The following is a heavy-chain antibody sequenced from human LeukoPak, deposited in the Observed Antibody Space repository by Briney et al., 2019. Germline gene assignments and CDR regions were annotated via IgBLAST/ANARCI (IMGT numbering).Heavy chain of an antibody. CDR2: ISSSSSYI. D-gene: IGHD5-24*01. CDR1: GFTFSSYS. Sequence: GGSLRLSCAASGFTFSSYSTNWVRQAPGKGLEWVSSISSSSSYIYYADSVKGRFTISRDNAKNSLYLQMNSLRAEDTAVYYCARGRRWLQRVFDYWGQGTLVTVSS. CDR3: ARGRRWLQRVFDY. V-gene: IGHV3-21*01. J-gene: IGHJ4*02.